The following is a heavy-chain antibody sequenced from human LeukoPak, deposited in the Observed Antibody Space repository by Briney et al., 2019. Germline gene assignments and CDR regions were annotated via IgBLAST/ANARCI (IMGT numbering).Heavy chain of an antibody. D-gene: IGHD4-17*01. CDR2: ISGSGGTT. J-gene: IGHJ5*02. CDR3: AKHPDGDYVIWFDP. V-gene: IGHV3-23*01. CDR1: GFTFSSYA. Sequence: SGGSLRLSCAASGFTFSSYAMSWVRQAPGKGLEWVSAISGSGGTTYYADSVKGRFTISRDNSKNKLYLQMNSLRAEDTAVYYCAKHPDGDYVIWFDPWGQGTLVTVSS.